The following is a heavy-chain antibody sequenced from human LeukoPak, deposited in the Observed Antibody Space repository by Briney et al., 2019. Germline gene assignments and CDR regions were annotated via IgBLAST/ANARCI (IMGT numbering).Heavy chain of an antibody. CDR3: ARDGLLWFGGAYMDV. D-gene: IGHD3-10*01. J-gene: IGHJ6*03. V-gene: IGHV1-18*01. Sequence: GASVKLSCKASGYTFTSYGISWVRQAPGQGLEWMGWISAYNGNTNYAHKLQGRVTMTKDTSKSTDYMELRSLRSDDTAVYYCARDGLLWFGGAYMDVWGKGTTVTVSS. CDR2: ISAYNGNT. CDR1: GYTFTSYG.